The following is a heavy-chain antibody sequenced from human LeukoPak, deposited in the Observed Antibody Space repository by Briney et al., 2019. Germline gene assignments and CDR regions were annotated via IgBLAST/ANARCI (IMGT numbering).Heavy chain of an antibody. CDR2: ISSSNSYI. V-gene: IGHV3-21*05. CDR3: ARDSELLEWLPDSDL. D-gene: IGHD3-3*01. Sequence: GGSLRLSCAASGFTSSSYSMNWVRQAPGKGLEWVSYISSSNSYIYYADSVKGRFTVSRDNAKNSVYLQMNSLRAEDTAVYYCARDSELLEWLPDSDLWGQGTLVTVSS. J-gene: IGHJ5*02. CDR1: GFTSSSYS.